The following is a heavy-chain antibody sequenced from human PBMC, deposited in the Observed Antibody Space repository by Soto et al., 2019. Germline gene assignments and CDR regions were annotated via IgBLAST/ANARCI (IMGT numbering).Heavy chain of an antibody. CDR3: ARDPPAIWHGMDV. CDR2: IYIGGST. J-gene: IGHJ6*02. D-gene: IGHD3-10*01. V-gene: IGHV3-53*01. Sequence: GGSLRLSCAASGFPVSINYMSWVRQSPGKGLEWVSFIYIGGSTYYADSVRGRFTISRDNSKNTLYLQMKSLRAEDTAVYYCARDPPAIWHGMDVWGQGTTVPVSS. CDR1: GFPVSINY.